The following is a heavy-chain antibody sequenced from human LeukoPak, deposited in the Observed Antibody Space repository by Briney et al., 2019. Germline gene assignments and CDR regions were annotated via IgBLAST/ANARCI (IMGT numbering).Heavy chain of an antibody. CDR1: GFTFSNYE. Sequence: GGSLRLSCAASGFTFSNYEMNWVRQAPGKGLEWVSYISSSGSTIYYAESVKGRFTISRDNTKNSLYLQMNSLRAEDTAVHYCARDLVGRYSYGYDYWGQGTLVTVSS. J-gene: IGHJ4*02. CDR2: ISSSGSTI. CDR3: ARDLVGRYSYGYDY. V-gene: IGHV3-48*03. D-gene: IGHD5-18*01.